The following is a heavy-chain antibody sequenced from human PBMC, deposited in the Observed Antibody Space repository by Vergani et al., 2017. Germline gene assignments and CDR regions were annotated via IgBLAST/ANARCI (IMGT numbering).Heavy chain of an antibody. D-gene: IGHD2-21*02. V-gene: IGHV4-39*01. CDR3: ARSSCGGDCYEFDY. J-gene: IGHJ4*02. Sequence: LQLQESGTGLMKPSETLSLTCTVSGGSVDNRDYYWGWIRRPPGKGLEWIGSFSKGGTTSLHPSVKSRVAISSDTAKNRFSLKLTSVSAADTAVYYCARSSCGGDCYEFDYWGQGILVTVSS. CDR1: GGSVDNRDYY. CDR2: FSKGGTT.